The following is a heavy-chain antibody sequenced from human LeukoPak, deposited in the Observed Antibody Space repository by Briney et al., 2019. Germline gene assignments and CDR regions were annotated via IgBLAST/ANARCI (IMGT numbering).Heavy chain of an antibody. CDR1: EFTDSSNY. V-gene: IGHV3-53*01. CDR2: IYSGGST. J-gene: IGHJ4*02. Sequence: GGSLRLSCAASEFTDSSNYMSWVRQAPGKGLEWVSVIYSGGSTYYADSVKGRFTISRDNSKNTLYLQMNSLRAEDTAVYYCARAHYDSSGYYYFDYWGQGTLVTVSS. CDR3: ARAHYDSSGYYYFDY. D-gene: IGHD3-22*01.